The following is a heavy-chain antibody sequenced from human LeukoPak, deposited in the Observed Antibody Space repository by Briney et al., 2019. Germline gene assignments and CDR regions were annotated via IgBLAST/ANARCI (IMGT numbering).Heavy chain of an antibody. Sequence: SETLSLTCTVSGGSIRSYYWSWIRQPPGKGLEWIGYIDYSGSTNYNPSLKSRVTISVDTSKNQFSLKLSSVTAADTAVYYCARGVIATVPTAGREGDYFDYWGQGTLVTVSS. CDR2: IDYSGST. J-gene: IGHJ4*02. V-gene: IGHV4-59*01. CDR3: ARGVIATVPTAGREGDYFDY. D-gene: IGHD5-24*01. CDR1: GGSIRSYY.